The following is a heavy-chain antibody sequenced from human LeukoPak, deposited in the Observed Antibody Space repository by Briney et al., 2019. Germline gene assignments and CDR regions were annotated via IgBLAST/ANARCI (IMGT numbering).Heavy chain of an antibody. J-gene: IGHJ6*03. CDR2: IYTSGTT. D-gene: IGHD3-10*01. Sequence: PSETLSLTCAVSGGSISIYNWSWLRQPAGKGLEWIGRIYTSGTTTYNHSLKSRVTMSVDTSMNISSLKLSSVTAADTAVYYCARVVASYRNYYYMDVWGKGTTVTVSS. CDR1: GGSISIYN. CDR3: ARVVASYRNYYYMDV. V-gene: IGHV4-4*07.